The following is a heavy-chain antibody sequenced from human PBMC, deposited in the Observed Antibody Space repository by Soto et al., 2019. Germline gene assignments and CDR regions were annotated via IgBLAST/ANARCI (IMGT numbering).Heavy chain of an antibody. J-gene: IGHJ6*03. CDR2: IQSGGRT. D-gene: IGHD2-15*01. V-gene: IGHV3-66*01. CDR1: GFTVSSNY. Sequence: EVQLVESGGGLVQPGGSLRLSCAASGFTVSSNYMTWVRQAPGKGLEWVALIQSGGRTYYAGSVKGRFTISRENYKHTLLLQMNSLRVADTAVYYCARGDVHCSGGMCYGVHRDVWGNWTTVTVSS. CDR3: ARGDVHCSGGMCYGVHRDV.